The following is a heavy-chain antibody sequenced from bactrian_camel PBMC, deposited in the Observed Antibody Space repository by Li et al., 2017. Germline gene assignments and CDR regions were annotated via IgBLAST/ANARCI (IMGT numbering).Heavy chain of an antibody. V-gene: IGHV3S31*01. D-gene: IGHD6*01. CDR1: ESIFSNWR. J-gene: IGHJ4*01. CDR3: AAAALVTYPLETYEYNY. CDR2: VYIGGGAP. Sequence: VQLVESGGGSVQIGGSLRLSCTAHESIFSNWRRIGWFRQAPGKEREGVAVVYIGGGAPVYADSVRGRFTASQDKAANTVYLQMNGLKPEDTAIYYCAAAALVTYPLETYEYNYWGQGTQVTVS.